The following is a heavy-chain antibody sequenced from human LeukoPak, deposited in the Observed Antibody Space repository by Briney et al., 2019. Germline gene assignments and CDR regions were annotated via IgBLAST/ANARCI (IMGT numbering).Heavy chain of an antibody. CDR2: INPNSGGT. CDR1: GYTFTGYY. J-gene: IGHJ4*02. Sequence: ASVKVSCKASGYTFTGYYMHWVRQAPGQGLEWMGWINPNSGGTNYAQKFQSRVTMTRDTSISTAYMELSRLRSDDTAVYYCARNPSTTGTKDYWGQGTLVTVSS. V-gene: IGHV1-2*02. D-gene: IGHD1-1*01. CDR3: ARNPSTTGTKDY.